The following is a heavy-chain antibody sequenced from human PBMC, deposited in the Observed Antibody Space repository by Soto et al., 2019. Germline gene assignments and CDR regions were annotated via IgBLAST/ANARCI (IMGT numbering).Heavy chain of an antibody. CDR1: GFTFSSYG. CDR3: AREFSEGGYYYCVDV. J-gene: IGHJ6*03. D-gene: IGHD2-15*01. V-gene: IGHV3-33*01. CDR2: IWYDGSNK. Sequence: GGSLRLSCAASGFTFSSYGMHWVRQAPGKGLEWVAVIWYDGSNKYYADSVKGRFTISRDNSKNTLYLQMNSLRAEDTAVYYCAREFSEGGYYYCVDVWGKGTTVTVSS.